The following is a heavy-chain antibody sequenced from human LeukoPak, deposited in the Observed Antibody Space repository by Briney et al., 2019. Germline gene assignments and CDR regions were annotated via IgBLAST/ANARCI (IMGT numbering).Heavy chain of an antibody. CDR1: RGSISSYY. CDR3: ARALKSYWYFDL. V-gene: IGHV4-59*01. J-gene: IGHJ2*01. CDR2: IYYSGST. Sequence: SETLPLTCTASRGSISSYYWSWIRQPPGKRLERIGYIYYSGSTNYNPSLRSRVTISVDTSKNQFSLKLSSVTAADTAVYYCARALKSYWYFDLWGRGTLVTVSS.